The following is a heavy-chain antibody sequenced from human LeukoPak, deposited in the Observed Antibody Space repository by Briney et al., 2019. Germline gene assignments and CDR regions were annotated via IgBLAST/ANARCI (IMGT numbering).Heavy chain of an antibody. V-gene: IGHV1-2*02. Sequence: ASVKVSCKASGYTFTGYYMHWARQAPGQGLEWMGWINPNSGGTNYAQKFQGRVTMTRDTSISTAYMELSRLRSDDTAVYYCARAIEEYSGSYYQDYWGQGTLVTVSS. CDR2: INPNSGGT. CDR1: GYTFTGYY. D-gene: IGHD1-26*01. J-gene: IGHJ4*02. CDR3: ARAIEEYSGSYYQDY.